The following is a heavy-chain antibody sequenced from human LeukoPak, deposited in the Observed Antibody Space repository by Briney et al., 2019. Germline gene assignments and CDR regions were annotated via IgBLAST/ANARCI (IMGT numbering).Heavy chain of an antibody. V-gene: IGHV3-74*01. CDR2: INSHGSST. Sequence: GGSLRLSCAGSGFTFSSYWMHWVRQAPGKGLVWVSRINSHGSSTSYADSVKGRFTISRDNAKNTLYLQMNSLRAEDTAVYYCARDPVKVLWFGELLGVNWFDPWGQGTLVTVSS. CDR1: GFTFSSYW. J-gene: IGHJ5*02. D-gene: IGHD3-10*01. CDR3: ARDPVKVLWFGELLGVNWFDP.